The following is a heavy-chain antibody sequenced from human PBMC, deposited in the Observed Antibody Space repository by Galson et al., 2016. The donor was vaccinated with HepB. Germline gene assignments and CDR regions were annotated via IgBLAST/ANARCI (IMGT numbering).Heavy chain of an antibody. D-gene: IGHD5-18*01. CDR3: AKDHGYSYGYLAY. J-gene: IGHJ4*02. V-gene: IGHV3-30*18. CDR1: GFTFSTYG. Sequence: SLRLSCAASGFTFSTYGMHWVRQAPGKGLDWVAVISYDGSNKYYADSVKGRFTISRDNSKNTLYLQMNSLRAEDTAVYYCAKDHGYSYGYLAYWGQGTLVPVSS. CDR2: ISYDGSNK.